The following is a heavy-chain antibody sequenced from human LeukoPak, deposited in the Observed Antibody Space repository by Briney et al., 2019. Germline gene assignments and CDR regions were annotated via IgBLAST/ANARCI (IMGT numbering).Heavy chain of an antibody. Sequence: PGGSLRLSCAASGITFSSYEMNWVRQAPGKGLEWVSSISSSSSYIYYADSVKGRFTISRDNAKNSLYLQMNSLRAEDTAVYYCARGTDEYSSSSGWFDPWGQGTLVTVSS. D-gene: IGHD6-6*01. J-gene: IGHJ5*02. CDR1: GITFSSYE. V-gene: IGHV3-21*01. CDR2: ISSSSSYI. CDR3: ARGTDEYSSSSGWFDP.